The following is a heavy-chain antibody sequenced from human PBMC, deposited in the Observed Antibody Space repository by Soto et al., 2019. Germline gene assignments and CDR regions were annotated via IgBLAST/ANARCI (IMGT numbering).Heavy chain of an antibody. D-gene: IGHD3-10*01. J-gene: IGHJ4*02. CDR3: ARLQFGEGFDY. Sequence: PSETLSLTCAASGGSISGGGFSWSWIRQPPGKGLEWIGYILHTGGTQYNPSLKSRVSMSVDKSKNQFSLHLTSVTAADTAVYYCARLQFGEGFDYWGQGALVTVSS. CDR1: GGSISGGGFS. V-gene: IGHV4-30-2*01. CDR2: ILHTGGT.